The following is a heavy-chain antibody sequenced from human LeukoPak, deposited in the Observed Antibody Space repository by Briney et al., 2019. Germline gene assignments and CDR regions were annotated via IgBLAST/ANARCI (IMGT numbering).Heavy chain of an antibody. Sequence: GGSLRLSCVASGFTFGSYSMNWVRQAPGKGLEWVSSFTSRSGTIYYADSVKGRFTISRDNAKNSLFLQMSSLRVEDTAVYYCARSKAGGSGSGRPFDYWGQGTLVTVSS. J-gene: IGHJ4*02. V-gene: IGHV3-21*01. CDR3: ARSKAGGSGSGRPFDY. CDR1: GFTFGSYS. D-gene: IGHD3-10*01. CDR2: FTSRSGTI.